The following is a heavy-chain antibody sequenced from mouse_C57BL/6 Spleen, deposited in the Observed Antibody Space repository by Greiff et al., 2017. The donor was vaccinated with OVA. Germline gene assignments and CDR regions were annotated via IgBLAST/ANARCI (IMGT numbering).Heavy chain of an antibody. V-gene: IGHV1-50*01. Sequence: VQLQQPGAELVKPGASVKLSCKASGYTFTSYWMQWVKPRPGQGLEWIGEIDPSDSYTNYNQKFKGKATLTVDTSSSTAYMQLSSLTSEDSAVYYCASGYFDVWGTGTTVTVSS. CDR1: GYTFTSYW. CDR2: IDPSDSYT. CDR3: ASGYFDV. J-gene: IGHJ1*03.